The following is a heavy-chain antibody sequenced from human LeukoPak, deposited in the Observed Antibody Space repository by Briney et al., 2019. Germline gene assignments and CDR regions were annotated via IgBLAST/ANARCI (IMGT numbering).Heavy chain of an antibody. V-gene: IGHV4-39*01. CDR3: ARYYYDSSGYYLDY. D-gene: IGHD3-22*01. J-gene: IGHJ4*02. CDR1: GGSISSSSYY. Sequence: SGTLSLTCTVSGGSISSSSYYWGWIRQPPGKGLEWIGSIYYSGSTYYNPSLKSRVTISVDTSKNQFSLKLSSVTAADTAVYYCARYYYDSSGYYLDYWGQGTLVTVSS. CDR2: IYYSGST.